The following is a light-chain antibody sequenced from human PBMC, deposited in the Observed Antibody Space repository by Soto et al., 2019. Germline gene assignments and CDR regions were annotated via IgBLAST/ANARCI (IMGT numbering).Light chain of an antibody. CDR2: EVT. CDR1: SSDVGGYNY. CDR3: SSYASSITLL. J-gene: IGLJ3*02. V-gene: IGLV2-14*01. Sequence: QSALTQPASVSGSPGQSITISRTGTSSDVGGYNYISWYQQHPGKAPKLMIYEVTNRPSGVSNRFSGSKSGNTASLTISGLQAEDEADYYCSSYASSITLLFGGGTKLTVL.